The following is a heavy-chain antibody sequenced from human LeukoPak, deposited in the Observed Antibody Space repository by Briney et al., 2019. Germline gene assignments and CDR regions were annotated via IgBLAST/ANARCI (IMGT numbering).Heavy chain of an antibody. J-gene: IGHJ4*02. D-gene: IGHD6-13*01. CDR3: SRESTSSWYDY. CDR1: GFSLSDYY. Sequence: GGSLRLSCAASGFSLSDYYMTWIRQAAGKGLEWVSYISGSSTYTNYADSVKGRFTISRDNAKNTLYLQMNSLRSEDTAVYYCSRESTSSWYDYWGQGTLVTVPS. CDR2: ISGSSTYT. V-gene: IGHV3-11*06.